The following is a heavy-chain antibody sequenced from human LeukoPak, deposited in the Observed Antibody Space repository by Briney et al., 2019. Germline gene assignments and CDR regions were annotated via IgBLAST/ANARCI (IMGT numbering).Heavy chain of an antibody. J-gene: IGHJ6*03. CDR3: ARERYSYGYNYYYYMDV. D-gene: IGHD5-18*01. Sequence: GGSLRLSCAASGFTFYDYGMSWVRQAPGKGLEWVSGINWNGGSTGYADSVKGRFTISRDNAKNSLYLQMNSLRAEDTALYYCARERYSYGYNYYYYMDVWGKGTTVTVSS. CDR2: INWNGGST. CDR1: GFTFYDYG. V-gene: IGHV3-20*04.